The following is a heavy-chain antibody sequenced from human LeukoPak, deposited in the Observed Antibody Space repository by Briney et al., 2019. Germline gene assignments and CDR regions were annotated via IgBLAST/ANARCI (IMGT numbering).Heavy chain of an antibody. D-gene: IGHD3-3*01. CDR2: IIPTFGTA. CDR3: ARASRSGYYTLYFDY. V-gene: IGHV1-69*01. Sequence: SVKVSRKASGGTFSSYAISWVRPAPGQGLEWLGGIIPTFGTANYAQKFQGRVTITADESTSTAYMELSSLRSEDTAVYYCARASRSGYYTLYFDYWGQGTLVTVSS. J-gene: IGHJ4*02. CDR1: GGTFSSYA.